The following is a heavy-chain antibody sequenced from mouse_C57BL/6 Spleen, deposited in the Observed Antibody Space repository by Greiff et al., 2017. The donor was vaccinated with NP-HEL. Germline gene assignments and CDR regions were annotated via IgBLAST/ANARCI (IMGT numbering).Heavy chain of an antibody. V-gene: IGHV1-69*01. J-gene: IGHJ2*01. CDR1: GYTFTSYW. Sequence: QVQLKQPGAELVMPGASVKLSCKASGYTFTSYWMHWVKQRPGQGLEWIGEIDPSDSYTNYNQKFKGKSTLTVDKSSSTAYMQLSSLTSEDSAVYYCARSDYDGYFDYWGQGTTLTVSS. CDR3: ARSDYDGYFDY. D-gene: IGHD2-4*01. CDR2: IDPSDSYT.